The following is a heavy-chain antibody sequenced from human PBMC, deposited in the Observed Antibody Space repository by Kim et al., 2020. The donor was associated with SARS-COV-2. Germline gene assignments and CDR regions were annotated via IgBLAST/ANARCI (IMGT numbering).Heavy chain of an antibody. D-gene: IGHD1-26*01. J-gene: IGHJ6*02. CDR1: GGTFSSYA. Sequence: SVKVSCQASGGTFSSYAISWVRQAPGQGLEWMGRIIPILGIANYAQKFQGRVTITADKSTSTAYMELSSLRSEDTAVYYCARSYRPGGYYYGMDVWGQGTTVTVSS. CDR2: IIPILGIA. CDR3: ARSYRPGGYYYGMDV. V-gene: IGHV1-69*04.